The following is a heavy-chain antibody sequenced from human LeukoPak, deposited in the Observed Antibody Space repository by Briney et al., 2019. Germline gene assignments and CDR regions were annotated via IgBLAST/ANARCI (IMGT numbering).Heavy chain of an antibody. D-gene: IGHD6-13*01. J-gene: IGHJ4*02. Sequence: VASVKVSCKASGYTFTRYGFSWLRQAPGQGPEWMGWISAYNGNTNCAQKFQGRVTMTTDTSTSTGYMELRSLRSDDTAVYYCARDPHVVEAAGQVDYWGQGTLVTVSS. CDR3: ARDPHVVEAAGQVDY. V-gene: IGHV1-18*01. CDR1: GYTFTRYG. CDR2: ISAYNGNT.